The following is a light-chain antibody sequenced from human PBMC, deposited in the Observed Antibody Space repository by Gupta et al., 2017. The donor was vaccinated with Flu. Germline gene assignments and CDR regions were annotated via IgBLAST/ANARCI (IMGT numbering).Light chain of an antibody. CDR2: GKN. J-gene: IGLJ2*01. Sequence: SSALTQDHAVSVALGQTVRITCQGDSLRSYYASWYQQKPGQAPVLVIYGKNNRPSGIPDRFSGSSSGNTASLTITGAQAEDEADYYCNSRDSSGNHVVFGGGTKLTVL. CDR3: NSRDSSGNHVV. V-gene: IGLV3-19*01. CDR1: SLRSYY.